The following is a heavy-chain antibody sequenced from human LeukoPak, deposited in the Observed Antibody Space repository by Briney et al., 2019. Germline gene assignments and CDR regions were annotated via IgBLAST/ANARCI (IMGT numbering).Heavy chain of an antibody. CDR1: GFTFSNYA. CDR2: ISGSTGST. CDR3: AKNSGSYVYY. D-gene: IGHD4-23*01. J-gene: IGHJ4*02. Sequence: GGSLRLSCAASGFTFSNYAMNWVRQAPGKGLEWVSLISGSTGSTYYADSVKGRFSISRDNSKNTVYLQMNSLRVEDTAVYYCAKNSGSYVYYWGQGTLVTVSS. V-gene: IGHV3-23*01.